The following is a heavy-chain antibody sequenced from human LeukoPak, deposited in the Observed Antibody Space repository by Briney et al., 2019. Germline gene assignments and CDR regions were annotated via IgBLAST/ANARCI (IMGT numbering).Heavy chain of an antibody. D-gene: IGHD2-21*01. J-gene: IGHJ4*02. CDR1: GYTFTGYW. CDR2: ISPSGGST. Sequence: ASVKLSCKAFGYTFTGYWMHWVRQAPGQGPEWMGVISPSGGSTIYAQKFKGRVTLTRDMSTSTDYLELSSLRSEDTAVYYCAKGVVPVIAMNYFDNWGQGTLVTVSS. V-gene: IGHV1-46*01. CDR3: AKGVVPVIAMNYFDN.